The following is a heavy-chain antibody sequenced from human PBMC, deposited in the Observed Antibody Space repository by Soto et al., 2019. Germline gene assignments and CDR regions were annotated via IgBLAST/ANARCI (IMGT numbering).Heavy chain of an antibody. V-gene: IGHV3-30*18. J-gene: IGHJ4*02. CDR2: ISYDGSNK. CDR1: GFTFSSYG. Sequence: GGSLRLSCAASGFTFSSYGMHWVRQAPGKGLEWVAVISYDGSNKYYADSVKGRFTISRDNSKNTLYLQMNSLRAEDTAVYYCAKLLFDQGSSWQGWGQGTLVTVSS. CDR3: AKLLFDQGSSWQG. D-gene: IGHD6-13*01.